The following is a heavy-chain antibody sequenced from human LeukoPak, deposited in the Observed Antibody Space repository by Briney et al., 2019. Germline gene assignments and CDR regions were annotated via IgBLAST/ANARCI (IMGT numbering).Heavy chain of an antibody. J-gene: IGHJ4*02. Sequence: PGGSLRLSCAAPGFKLSRNGMHWVRQAPGKGLEWVAFIRYDATKKFYGDSVRGRFTISRDDSKNTLYLQMNNLRQEDTAVYFCARDFDDVNGDYYYIPDFWGQGVLVTVSS. V-gene: IGHV3-30*02. CDR1: GFKLSRNG. CDR3: ARDFDDVNGDYYYIPDF. D-gene: IGHD3-22*01. CDR2: IRYDATKK.